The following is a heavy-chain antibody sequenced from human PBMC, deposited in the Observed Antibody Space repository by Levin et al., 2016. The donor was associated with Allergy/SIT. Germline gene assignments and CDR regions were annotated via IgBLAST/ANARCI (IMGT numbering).Heavy chain of an antibody. V-gene: IGHV1-18*01. J-gene: IGHJ5*02. Sequence: WVRQAPGQGLEWMGWINTYNGNTNYAQKLQGRVTMTTDTSTTTAYMELASLRSDDTAVYYCARNSGGYINYFDPWGQGTLVTVSS. CDR3: ARNSGGYINYFDP. CDR2: INTYNGNT. D-gene: IGHD1-26*01.